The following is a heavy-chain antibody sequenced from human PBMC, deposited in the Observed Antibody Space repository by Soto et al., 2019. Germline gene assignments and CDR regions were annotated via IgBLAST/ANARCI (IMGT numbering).Heavy chain of an antibody. J-gene: IGHJ3*02. CDR1: GNSFTRSW. V-gene: IGHV5-51*01. CDR2: IYPADSDT. CDR3: ARREFGGDGFDI. Sequence: GESLKISCQGSGNSFTRSWIGWVRQMPGKGLECMGNIYPADSDTRYSPSIQGQVTISADKSTSTAYLQWSSLKASDTAIYYCARREFGGDGFDIWGQGTMVTVSS. D-gene: IGHD2-15*01.